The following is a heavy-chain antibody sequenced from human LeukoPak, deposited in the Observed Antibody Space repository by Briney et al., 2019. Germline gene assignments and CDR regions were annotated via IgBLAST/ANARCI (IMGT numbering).Heavy chain of an antibody. CDR2: IETKAHGGTT. CDR3: TTDPFYDSAGFAF. Sequence: GGSLRLSCAASSYIFSDAWINWVRQAPGKGLEWVGRIETKAHGGTTEYAAPVKGRFTIPRDDSKNTLYLQMSSLKTEDTAAYYCTTDPFYDSAGFAFWGQGTLVTVS. D-gene: IGHD5/OR15-5a*01. V-gene: IGHV3-15*07. CDR1: SYIFSDAW. J-gene: IGHJ4*02.